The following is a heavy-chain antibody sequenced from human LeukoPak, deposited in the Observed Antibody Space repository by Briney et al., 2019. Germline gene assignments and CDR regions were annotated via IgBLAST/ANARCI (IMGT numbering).Heavy chain of an antibody. Sequence: SETLSLTCTVSGGSISSSSYYSGWIRQPPGKGLEWIGSIYYSGSTYYNPSLKSRVTISVDTSKNQFSLKLSSVTAADTAVYYCVTVESSTYPWGQGTLVTVSS. D-gene: IGHD5-24*01. V-gene: IGHV4-39*07. CDR1: GGSISSSSYY. CDR3: VTVESSTYP. J-gene: IGHJ5*02. CDR2: IYYSGST.